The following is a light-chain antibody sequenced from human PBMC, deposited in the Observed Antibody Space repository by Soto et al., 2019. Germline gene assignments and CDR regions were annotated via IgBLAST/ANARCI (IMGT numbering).Light chain of an antibody. V-gene: IGKV3-11*01. CDR1: QSVSNS. CDR2: DVS. CDR3: HQRYNWPRVT. Sequence: EIGLTQSPATLSLSPGERVTLSCRASQSVSNSLAWYQQKPGQPPRLLIYDVSNRATGIPARFSGSGSGTDFTLTITSLEPEDFAVYFCHQRYNWPRVTFGQGTQLEIK. J-gene: IGKJ5*01.